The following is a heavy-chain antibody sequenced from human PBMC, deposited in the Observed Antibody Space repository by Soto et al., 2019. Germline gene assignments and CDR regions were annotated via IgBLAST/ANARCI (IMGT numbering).Heavy chain of an antibody. J-gene: IGHJ4*02. D-gene: IGHD3-22*01. CDR3: AKSPGMYHYDSSGYYHYDY. Sequence: EASVKVSCKASGYTFATYDINWVRQAPGQGLEWMGWMNPNSGNTGYAQKFQGRLTMTGDTALSIAHMELSSLRAEDTAVYYCAKSPGMYHYDSSGYYHYDYWGQGTLVTVSS. CDR2: MNPNSGNT. V-gene: IGHV1-8*01. CDR1: GYTFATYD.